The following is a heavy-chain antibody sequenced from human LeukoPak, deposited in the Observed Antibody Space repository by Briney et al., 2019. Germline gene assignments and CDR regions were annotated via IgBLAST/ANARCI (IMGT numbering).Heavy chain of an antibody. Sequence: KPSETLSLTCTVSGGSISSYYWSWIRQPPGKGLEWIGYIYYSGSTNYNPSLKSRVTISVDTSKNQFSLKLSSVTAADTAVYYCARDQVVQRWPVRWFDHWGQGTLVTVSS. CDR3: ARDQVVQRWPVRWFDH. CDR1: GGSISSYY. V-gene: IGHV4-59*01. CDR2: IYYSGST. J-gene: IGHJ5*02. D-gene: IGHD5-24*01.